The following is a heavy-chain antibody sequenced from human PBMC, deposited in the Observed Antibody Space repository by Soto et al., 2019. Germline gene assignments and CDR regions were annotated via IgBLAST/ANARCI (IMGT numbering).Heavy chain of an antibody. Sequence: EVQLVESGGGLVQPGRSLRLSCAASGFTFDDYAMHWVRQAPGKGLEWVSGISWNSGSIGYADSVKGRFTISRDNAKNSLYLQMNSLRAEDTALYYCAKDYGTQIAVAGQNHYYYGMDVWGQGTTVTVSS. CDR2: ISWNSGSI. V-gene: IGHV3-9*01. CDR3: AKDYGTQIAVAGQNHYYYGMDV. J-gene: IGHJ6*02. CDR1: GFTFDDYA. D-gene: IGHD6-19*01.